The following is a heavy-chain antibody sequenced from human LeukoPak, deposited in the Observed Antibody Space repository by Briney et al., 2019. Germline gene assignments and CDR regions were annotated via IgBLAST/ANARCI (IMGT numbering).Heavy chain of an antibody. CDR2: ISPGGSP. CDR1: GFTSSSNA. D-gene: IGHD5-12*01. Sequence: GGSLRLSCAASGFTSSSNAMGWVRPAPGKGLEWVSAISPGGSPYYADSVKGRFTISRDNSKNTLYLQMNSLRAEDTAVYYCVKRELYIVATTWGQGTLVTVSS. CDR3: VKRELYIVATT. V-gene: IGHV3-23*01. J-gene: IGHJ5*02.